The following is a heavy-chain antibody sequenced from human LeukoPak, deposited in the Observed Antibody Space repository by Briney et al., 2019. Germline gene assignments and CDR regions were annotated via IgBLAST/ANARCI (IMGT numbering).Heavy chain of an antibody. CDR1: GFTFSNYA. D-gene: IGHD2-21*01. V-gene: IGHV3-23*01. CDR3: VKGRASTAPFDY. J-gene: IGHJ4*02. Sequence: GGSLKLSCTASGFTFSNYAMTWVRQAPGQGLDWVACITGCGYNTYYAHYLKGRFTISGDNSKNTLELKINSLRAEETAIYYCVKGRASTAPFDYWGEGTLVTVCS. CDR2: ITGCGYNT.